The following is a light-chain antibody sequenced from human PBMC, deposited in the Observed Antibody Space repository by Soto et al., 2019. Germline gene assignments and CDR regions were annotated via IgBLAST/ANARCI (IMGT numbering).Light chain of an antibody. J-gene: IGKJ2*02. CDR2: DVS. CDR3: QKYNSYSSSI. Sequence: DNQMTQSPSTLSASVGDRVTITCRASQSISSWLAGYQQKPGKAPKLLIYDVSSLESGFTSRFSGSESVTEFTNTNSSQQLYNFVIYYCQKYNSYSSSIFGKRTELEIK. CDR1: QSISSW. V-gene: IGKV1-5*01.